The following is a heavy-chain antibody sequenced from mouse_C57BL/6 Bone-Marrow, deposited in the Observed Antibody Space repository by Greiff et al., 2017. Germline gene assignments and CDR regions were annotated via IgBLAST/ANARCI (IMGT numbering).Heavy chain of an antibody. CDR2: IDPNSGGT. CDR1: GYTFTSYW. V-gene: IGHV1-72*01. D-gene: IGHD1-1*01. Sequence: QVQLQQPGAELVKPGASVKLSCKASGYTFTSYWMHWVKQRPGRGLEWIGRIDPNSGGTKYNEKFKSKATLTVDKPSSTAYMPLSSLTSEDAAVYYCARGDFATVVRYWGQGTTLTVSS. J-gene: IGHJ2*01. CDR3: ARGDFATVVRY.